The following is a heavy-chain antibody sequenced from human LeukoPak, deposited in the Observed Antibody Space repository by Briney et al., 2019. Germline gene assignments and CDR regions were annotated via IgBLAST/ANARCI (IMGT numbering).Heavy chain of an antibody. CDR2: IYSGGST. J-gene: IGHJ3*02. Sequence: GGSLRLSCAASGFTVSSNYMSWVRQAPGKGLEWVSIIYSGGSTYYADSVKGRFTISRDNSKNTLYLQMNSLRAEDTAVYYCARDINSGYYDAFDIWGQGTMVTVSS. V-gene: IGHV3-66*01. CDR1: GFTVSSNY. CDR3: ARDINSGYYDAFDI. D-gene: IGHD3-22*01.